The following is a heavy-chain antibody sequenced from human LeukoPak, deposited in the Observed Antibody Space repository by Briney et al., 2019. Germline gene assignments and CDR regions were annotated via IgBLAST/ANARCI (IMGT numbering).Heavy chain of an antibody. CDR1: GVTFSKYC. D-gene: IGHD5-18*01. J-gene: IGHJ4*02. V-gene: IGHV3-30*18. Sequence: PGGSLRLSCSAAGVTFSKYCTHWVSQAPGKGLEWVAVISYDGSNKYYADSVKGRFTISRDHSKNTLYLQTNSLRAEDTAVYYCAKDRRQLWLWGCDYWGQGTLVTVSS. CDR2: ISYDGSNK. CDR3: AKDRRQLWLWGCDY.